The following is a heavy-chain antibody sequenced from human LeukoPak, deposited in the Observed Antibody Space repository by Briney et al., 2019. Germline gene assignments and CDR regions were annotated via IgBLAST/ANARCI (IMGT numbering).Heavy chain of an antibody. D-gene: IGHD6-6*01. V-gene: IGHV3-48*03. Sequence: PGGSLRLSCAASGFTFSSYEMNWVRQAPGKGLEWVSYISSSGSTIYYADSVKGRFTISRDSAKNSLYLQMNSLRAEDTAVYYCARAKYSSLDYWGQGTLVTASS. CDR1: GFTFSSYE. J-gene: IGHJ4*02. CDR3: ARAKYSSLDY. CDR2: ISSSGSTI.